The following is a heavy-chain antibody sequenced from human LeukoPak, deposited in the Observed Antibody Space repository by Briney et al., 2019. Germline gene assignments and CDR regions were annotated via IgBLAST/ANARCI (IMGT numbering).Heavy chain of an antibody. CDR1: GFTFDDYA. V-gene: IGHV3-9*01. Sequence: PGRSLRLSCAASGFTFDDYAMHWVRQVPGKGLEWVSGITWNSGSIGYADSVKGRFTISRDNAKNSLYLQMNSLRAEDTALYYCAKDGYYSTGGYFDYWGQGTLVTVSS. CDR3: AKDGYYSTGGYFDY. D-gene: IGHD3-22*01. J-gene: IGHJ4*02. CDR2: ITWNSGSI.